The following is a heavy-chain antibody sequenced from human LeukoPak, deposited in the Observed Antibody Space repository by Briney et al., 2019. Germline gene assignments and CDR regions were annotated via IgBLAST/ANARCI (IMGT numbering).Heavy chain of an antibody. Sequence: PGESLKISCKGSGYSFTTYWIGWVRQMPGKGLEWMGIIHPGDSDTRYSPSFQGQVTISADKSISTAYLQWSSLKGSDSAVYYCARHKNPNTLSGSFDYWGLGTLVTVSS. V-gene: IGHV5-51*01. CDR1: GYSFTTYW. CDR3: ARHKNPNTLSGSFDY. J-gene: IGHJ4*02. CDR2: IHPGDSDT. D-gene: IGHD6-25*01.